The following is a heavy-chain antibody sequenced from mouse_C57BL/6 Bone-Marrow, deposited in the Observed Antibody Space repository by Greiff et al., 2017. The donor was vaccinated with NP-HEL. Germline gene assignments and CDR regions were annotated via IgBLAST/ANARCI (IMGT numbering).Heavy chain of an antibody. J-gene: IGHJ4*01. V-gene: IGHV5-6*02. D-gene: IGHD1-1*01. Sequence: DVKLVESGGDLVKPGGSLKLSCAASGFTFSSYGMSWVRQTPDKRLEWVATISSGGSYTYYPDSVKGRFTISRDNAKNTLYLQMSSLKSEDTAMYYCARHGITTVVADYAMDYWGQGTSVTVSS. CDR3: ARHGITTVVADYAMDY. CDR2: ISSGGSYT. CDR1: GFTFSSYG.